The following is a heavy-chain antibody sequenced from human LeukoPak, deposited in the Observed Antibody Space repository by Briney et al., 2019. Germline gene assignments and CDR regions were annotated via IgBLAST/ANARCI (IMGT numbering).Heavy chain of an antibody. D-gene: IGHD3-22*01. V-gene: IGHV4-4*07. CDR3: ARDNVLDDSSGYYFDY. CDR1: GGSISSYY. Sequence: SETLSLTCTVSGGSISSYYWSWIRQPAGKGLEWIGRIYTSGSTNYNPSLKSRVTMSVDTSKNQFSLELSSVTAADTAVYYCARDNVLDDSSGYYFDYWGQGTLVTVSS. CDR2: IYTSGST. J-gene: IGHJ4*01.